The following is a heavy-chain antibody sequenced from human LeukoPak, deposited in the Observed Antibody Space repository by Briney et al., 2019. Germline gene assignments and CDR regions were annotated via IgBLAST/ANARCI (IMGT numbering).Heavy chain of an antibody. V-gene: IGHV3-23*01. D-gene: IGHD2-2*02. CDR2: ISGSGGST. CDR1: GFTFSSYA. J-gene: IGHJ4*02. CDR3: AKGMSRLGYCSSASCYTAGY. Sequence: PGGSLRLSCAASGFTFSSYAMSWFRQAPGKGLEWVSAISGSGGSTYYADSVKGRFTISRDNSKNTLYLQMNSLRAEDTAVYYCAKGMSRLGYCSSASCYTAGYWGQGTLVTVSS.